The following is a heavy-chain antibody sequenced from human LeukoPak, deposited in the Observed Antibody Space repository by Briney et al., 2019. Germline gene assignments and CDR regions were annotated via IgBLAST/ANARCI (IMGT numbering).Heavy chain of an antibody. CDR2: IYTGGNT. V-gene: IGHV3-66*01. Sequence: GGSLRLSCAVSGVGVSSNYTTWVRQAPGKGLQWVSVIYTGGNTHYVDSVRGRFIISRDTSKNTLYLQMNSLRSDDTAVYFCARTTWDTVMIHTPPFDQWGQGTLVTVSS. D-gene: IGHD4-17*01. CDR3: ARTTWDTVMIHTPPFDQ. J-gene: IGHJ4*02. CDR1: GVGVSSNY.